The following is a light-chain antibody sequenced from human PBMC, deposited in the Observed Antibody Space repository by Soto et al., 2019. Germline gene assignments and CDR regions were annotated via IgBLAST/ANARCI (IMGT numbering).Light chain of an antibody. CDR3: QQYYSYRT. Sequence: DMPMTQYPSTLSASVRDRVTITCRASQSISSWLAWYQQKPGKAPXXLIYKASSLQSGVPSRFSGSGSGTEFTLTISSMTPDDFATYSCQQYYSYRTFGQGTKVDIK. CDR2: KAS. V-gene: IGKV1-5*03. J-gene: IGKJ1*01. CDR1: QSISSW.